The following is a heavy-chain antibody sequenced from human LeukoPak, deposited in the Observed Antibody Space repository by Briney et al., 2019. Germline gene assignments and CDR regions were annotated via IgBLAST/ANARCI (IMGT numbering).Heavy chain of an antibody. Sequence: PGASLRLSCAASGFTFSSYAMSWVRQAPGKGLEWVSAISGSGGSTYYADSVKGRFTISRDNSKNTLYLQMNSLRAEDTAVYHCAKGSAGSRPYYFDCWGQGTLVTVSS. CDR3: AKGSAGSRPYYFDC. CDR2: ISGSGGST. J-gene: IGHJ4*02. CDR1: GFTFSSYA. D-gene: IGHD6-13*01. V-gene: IGHV3-23*01.